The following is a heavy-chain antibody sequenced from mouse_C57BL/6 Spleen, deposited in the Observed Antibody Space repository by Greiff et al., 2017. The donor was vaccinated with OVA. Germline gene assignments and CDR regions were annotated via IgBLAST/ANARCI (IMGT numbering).Heavy chain of an antibody. Sequence: EVQLQQSGPGLVKPSQSLSLTCSVTGYSITSGYYWNWIRQFPGNKLEWMGYISYDGSNNYNPSLKNRISITRDTSKNQFFLKLNSVTTEDTATYYCARDRITTVVANFDYWGQGTTLTVSS. CDR1: GYSITSGYY. CDR3: ARDRITTVVANFDY. J-gene: IGHJ2*01. CDR2: ISYDGSN. V-gene: IGHV3-6*01. D-gene: IGHD1-1*01.